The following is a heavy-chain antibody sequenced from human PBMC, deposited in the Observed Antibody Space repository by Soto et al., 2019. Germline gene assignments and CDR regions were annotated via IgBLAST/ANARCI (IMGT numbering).Heavy chain of an antibody. CDR3: ARLFFFITRCGEH. CDR2: IYYSGST. V-gene: IGHV4-39*01. J-gene: IGHJ1*01. D-gene: IGHD3-22*01. Sequence: SLTRTGSAGVTRRRRYIPCCLRQKKGKGLEWIGSIYYSGSTYYNPSLKSRVTISVDTSKNQFSLKLSSVTAADTAVYYCARLFFFITRCGEH. CDR1: AGVTRRRRYI.